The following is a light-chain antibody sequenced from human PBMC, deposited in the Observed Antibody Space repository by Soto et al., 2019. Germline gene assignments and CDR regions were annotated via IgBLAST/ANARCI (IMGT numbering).Light chain of an antibody. V-gene: IGKV3-15*01. CDR2: GAS. CDR3: QQYNNWPPGT. J-gene: IGKJ1*01. CDR1: QSVSSN. Sequence: EIVMTQSPATLSVSPGERATLSCRARQSVSSNLAWYQQKPGQAPRLLIYGASTRATGIPARFSGSGSGTEFTLTIRSLQSEDFAVYYCQQYNNWPPGTFGQGTKVEIK.